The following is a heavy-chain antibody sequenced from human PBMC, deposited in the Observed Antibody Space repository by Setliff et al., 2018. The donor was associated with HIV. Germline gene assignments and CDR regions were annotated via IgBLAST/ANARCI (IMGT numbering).Heavy chain of an antibody. CDR1: GFTFSSYS. D-gene: IGHD3-22*01. CDR2: IISSSTNI. J-gene: IGHJ4*02. V-gene: IGHV3-21*01. Sequence: GGSLRLSCEASGFTFSSYSINWVRQAPGKGLEWVSSIISSSTNIYYADSVKGRFTISRDTAKNSLYLQMNSLRAEDTAVYYCAKGSGFYDYWGQGTLVTVSS. CDR3: AKGSGFYDY.